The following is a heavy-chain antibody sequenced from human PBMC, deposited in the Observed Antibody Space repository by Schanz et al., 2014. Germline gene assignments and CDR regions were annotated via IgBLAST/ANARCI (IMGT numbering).Heavy chain of an antibody. CDR2: ISAYNGNT. CDR3: ARGIGGYGANNYFDY. Sequence: QIQLVQSGPEVKKPGATGKVSCKASGYIFINSGISWVRQAPGQGLEWMGWISAYNGNTKYPQKLQGRVTITRDTSASTAYMELSSLRSEDTAVYSCARGIGGYGANNYFDYWGQGTLVTVSS. J-gene: IGHJ4*02. D-gene: IGHD5-12*01. CDR1: GYIFINSG. V-gene: IGHV1-18*01.